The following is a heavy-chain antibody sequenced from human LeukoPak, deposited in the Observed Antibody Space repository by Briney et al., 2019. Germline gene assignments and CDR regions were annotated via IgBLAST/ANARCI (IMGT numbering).Heavy chain of an antibody. D-gene: IGHD6-13*01. CDR2: ISSSGNT. Sequence: PGGSLRLSCAASGFTFSMSAMTWVRQTPGKGLDWVSSISSSGNTYYADSVKGRFTISRDNSKNMLYLQMNSLRAEDTAVYYCVKGRISEDGLDFWGQGTLVTVSS. J-gene: IGHJ4*02. V-gene: IGHV3-23*01. CDR1: GFTFSMSA. CDR3: VKGRISEDGLDF.